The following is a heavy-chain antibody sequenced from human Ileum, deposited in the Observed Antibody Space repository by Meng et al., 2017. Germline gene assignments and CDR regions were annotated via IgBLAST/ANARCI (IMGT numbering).Heavy chain of an antibody. CDR1: GASISSSAYS. J-gene: IGHJ4*02. V-gene: IGHV4-30-2*01. D-gene: IGHD2/OR15-2a*01. CDR3: ASSTSGPELNY. CDR2: IYQVGST. Sequence: HLQLQESGSGLVTSSQTLSLTCTVSGASISSSAYSWTWIRQPPGKGLEWIGYIYQVGSTNYNPSLKSRVTIFVDTSKNQFSLKLTSVTAADTAVYYCASSTSGPELNYWGQGTLVTVSS.